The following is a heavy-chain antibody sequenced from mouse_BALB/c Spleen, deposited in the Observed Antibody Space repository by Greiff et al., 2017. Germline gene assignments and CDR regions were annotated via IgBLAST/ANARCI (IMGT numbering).Heavy chain of an antibody. J-gene: IGHJ3*01. CDR3: ARRGYGSPAY. Sequence: EVQLQQSGPGLVKPSQSLSLTCSVTGYSITSGYYWNWIRQFPGNKLEWMGYISYDGSNNYNPSLKNRISITRDTSKNQFFLKLNSVTTEDTATYYCARRGYGSPAYWGQGTLVTVSA. V-gene: IGHV3-6*02. D-gene: IGHD1-1*01. CDR2: ISYDGSN. CDR1: GYSITSGYY.